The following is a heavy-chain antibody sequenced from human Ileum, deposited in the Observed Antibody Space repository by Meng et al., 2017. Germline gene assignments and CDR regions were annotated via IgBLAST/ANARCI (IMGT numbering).Heavy chain of an antibody. V-gene: IGHV4-31*03. CDR2: IYHSGVT. J-gene: IGHJ5*02. D-gene: IGHD3-22*01. CDR3: ARGVVTYYDSSTLTWFDP. CDR1: GGSISCGHYF. Sequence: HVRLQQLAPALANLPQTLLLPCPLSGGSISCGHYFWSWIRQHPEKGLEWIGYIYHSGVTYYSPSLKSRLTISVDTSKNQFSLKLSSVTAADTAIYYCARGVVTYYDSSTLTWFDPWGQGALVTVSS.